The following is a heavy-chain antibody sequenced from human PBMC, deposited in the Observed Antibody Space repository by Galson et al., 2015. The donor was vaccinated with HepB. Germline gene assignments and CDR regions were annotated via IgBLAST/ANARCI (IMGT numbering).Heavy chain of an antibody. CDR3: ARGGMSTRGGPTFDY. Sequence: SVKVSCKASGYNFNTYGISWVRQAPGQGLEWMGWISGYNGNANYAQKLQGRVTMTTDTSTTTVYMELRGLRSDDTAIYYCARGGMSTRGGPTFDYWGQGALVTVSS. J-gene: IGHJ4*02. D-gene: IGHD5-24*01. CDR1: GYNFNTYG. V-gene: IGHV1-18*01. CDR2: ISGYNGNA.